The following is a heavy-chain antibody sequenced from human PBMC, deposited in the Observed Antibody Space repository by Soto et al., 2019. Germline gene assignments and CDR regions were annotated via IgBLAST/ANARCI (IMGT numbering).Heavy chain of an antibody. Sequence: ASVKVSCKASGYTFTSYDINWVRQATGQGLEWMGWMNPNSGNTGYAQKFQDRVTMTRNTSISTAYMELSSLRSEDTAVYYCARNYDFWSGYYRAYNWFDPWGQGTLVTVSS. CDR3: ARNYDFWSGYYRAYNWFDP. V-gene: IGHV1-8*01. D-gene: IGHD3-3*01. J-gene: IGHJ5*02. CDR2: MNPNSGNT. CDR1: GYTFTSYD.